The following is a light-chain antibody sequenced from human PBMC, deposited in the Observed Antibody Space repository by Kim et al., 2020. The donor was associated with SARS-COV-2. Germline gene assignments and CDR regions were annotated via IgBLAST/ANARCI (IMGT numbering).Light chain of an antibody. Sequence: EIVMTQSPATLSVSPGERVTLSCRASQRLSSNLAWYQQQPGQPPTLLIYGTSTRATGIPARFSGSGSGKEVSLTNSSLQSEDFAVDDCEQYNGWQPSPPSWTFGQGTKVDIK. CDR1: QRLSSN. CDR3: EQYNGWQPSPPSWT. J-gene: IGKJ1*01. CDR2: GTS. V-gene: IGKV3D-15*01.